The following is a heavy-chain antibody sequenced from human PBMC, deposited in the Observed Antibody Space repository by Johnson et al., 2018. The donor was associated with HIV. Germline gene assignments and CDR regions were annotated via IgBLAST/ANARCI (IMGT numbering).Heavy chain of an antibody. Sequence: VQLVESGGGLVQPGGSLRLSCAASGFTFSSYAMSWVRQAPGKGLEWVSAISGSGGSTYYADSVKGRFTISRDNSKNTLYLQMNSLRAEDTAVYYCARAIDQGYSSGWSSDVYDIWGQGTMVTVSA. V-gene: IGHV3-23*04. D-gene: IGHD6-19*01. CDR2: ISGSGGST. J-gene: IGHJ3*02. CDR3: ARAIDQGYSSGWSSDVYDI. CDR1: GFTFSSYA.